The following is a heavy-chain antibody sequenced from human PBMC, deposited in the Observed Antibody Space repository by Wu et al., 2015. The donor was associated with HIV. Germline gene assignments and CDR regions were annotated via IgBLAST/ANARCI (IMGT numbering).Heavy chain of an antibody. CDR2: INPNRGGT. CDR3: ARGGPNGGYYDSGIYYFDT. D-gene: IGHD3-22*01. CDR1: GYTFTDYY. V-gene: IGHV1-2*02. J-gene: IGHJ4*02. Sequence: QVQLLQSGAEVKKPGASVMVSCKASGYTFTDYYMYWVRQAPGQGLEWMGWINPNRGGTKYAQKFQGRVTMTRDTAVSTAYMELNSLTSDDTAVYFCARGGPNGGYYDSGIYYFDTWGQGTLVTVSS.